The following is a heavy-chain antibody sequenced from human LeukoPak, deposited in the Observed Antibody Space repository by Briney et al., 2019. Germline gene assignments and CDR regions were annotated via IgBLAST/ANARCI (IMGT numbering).Heavy chain of an antibody. V-gene: IGHV1-8*01. CDR2: MNPNSGNT. J-gene: IGHJ4*02. CDR1: GYTFTSYD. Sequence: ASVKVSCKASGYTFTSYDINWVRQATGQGLEWMGWMNPNSGNTGYAQKFQGRVTITADESTSTAYMELSSLRSEDTAVYYCASKYNSGIDYWGQGTLVTVSS. CDR3: ASKYNSGIDY. D-gene: IGHD1-20*01.